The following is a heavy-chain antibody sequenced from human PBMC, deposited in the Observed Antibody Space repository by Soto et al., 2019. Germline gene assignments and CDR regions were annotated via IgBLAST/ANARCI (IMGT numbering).Heavy chain of an antibody. V-gene: IGHV1-8*01. J-gene: IGHJ3*02. CDR2: MNPNSGNT. CDR1: GYTFTNYD. CDR3: AKWQGFGELLSGFDM. D-gene: IGHD3-10*01. Sequence: ASVKVSCKASGYTFTNYDINWVRQATGQGLEWMGWMNPNSGNTGYAQKFQGRVTMTRNTSISTAYMELSSLRSEDTAVYYCAKWQGFGELLSGFDMWGQGTMVTVSS.